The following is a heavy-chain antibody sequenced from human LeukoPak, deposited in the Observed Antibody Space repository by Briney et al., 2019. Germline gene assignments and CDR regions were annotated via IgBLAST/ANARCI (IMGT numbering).Heavy chain of an antibody. CDR3: ARESKSYDGSGYYHDY. CDR2: IYTSGST. Sequence: SQTLSLTCSVSGGSIRNYFWSWIRQPAGKGLEWIGRIYTSGSTDSNPSLRSRVTMSVDTSRNQFSLKLTSVTAADTAVYYCARESKSYDGSGYYHDYWGQGTLVTVSS. CDR1: GGSIRNYF. V-gene: IGHV4-4*07. D-gene: IGHD3-22*01. J-gene: IGHJ4*02.